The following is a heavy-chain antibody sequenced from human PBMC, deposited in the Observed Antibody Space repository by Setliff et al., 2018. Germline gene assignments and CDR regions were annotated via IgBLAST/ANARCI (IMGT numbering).Heavy chain of an antibody. V-gene: IGHV3-23*01. Sequence: LRLSCAASGFTFTTYGMSWVRQAPGKGLEWVSGISASGRTTYSADSVKGRFTISRDNSKNTLSLQMNSLRGEDTAVYYCAKDTGYYFDYWGQGTLVTVSS. J-gene: IGHJ4*02. CDR3: AKDTGYYFDY. D-gene: IGHD4-4*01. CDR2: ISASGRTT. CDR1: GFTFTTYG.